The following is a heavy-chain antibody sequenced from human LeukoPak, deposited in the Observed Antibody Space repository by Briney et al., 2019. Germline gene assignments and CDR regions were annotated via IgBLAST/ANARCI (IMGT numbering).Heavy chain of an antibody. V-gene: IGHV3-23*01. D-gene: IGHD5-12*01. CDR2: IGSGGGGA. J-gene: IGHJ4*02. CDR1: GFTFSAYA. Sequence: GGSLRLSCAASGFTFSAYAMTWIRQAPGKGLEWVSSIGSGGGGANYIQSVRGRFVISRDNSKKTLYLQMSSLRADDTAVYYCAKYIVPTATGTFDSWGQGTLVTVSS. CDR3: AKYIVPTATGTFDS.